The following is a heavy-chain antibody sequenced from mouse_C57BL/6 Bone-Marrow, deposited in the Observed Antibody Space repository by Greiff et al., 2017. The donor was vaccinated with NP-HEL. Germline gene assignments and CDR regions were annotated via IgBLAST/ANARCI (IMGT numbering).Heavy chain of an antibody. V-gene: IGHV1-55*01. J-gene: IGHJ3*01. D-gene: IGHD3-3*01. CDR2: IYPGSGST. CDR1: GYTFTSYW. Sequence: VQLQQPGAELVKPGASVKMSCKASGYTFTSYWITWVKQRPGQGLEWIGDIYPGSGSTNYNEKFKSKATLTVDTSSSTAYVHLSILTSEASAVYYCARERTAETYWGQGTLVTVSA. CDR3: ARERTAETY.